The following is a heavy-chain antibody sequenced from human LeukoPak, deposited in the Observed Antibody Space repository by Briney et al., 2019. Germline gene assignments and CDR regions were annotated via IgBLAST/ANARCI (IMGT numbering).Heavy chain of an antibody. J-gene: IGHJ4*02. D-gene: IGHD2-15*01. Sequence: GASVKVSCKASGYTFTSYGISWVRQAPGQGLEWMGWISAYNGNTNYAQKLQGRVTMTTDTSTSTAYMELRSLRSDDTAVYYCARNNRPYCSGGSCYSFFFDYWGQGTLVTVSS. CDR3: ARNNRPYCSGGSCYSFFFDY. CDR1: GYTFTSYG. V-gene: IGHV1-18*01. CDR2: ISAYNGNT.